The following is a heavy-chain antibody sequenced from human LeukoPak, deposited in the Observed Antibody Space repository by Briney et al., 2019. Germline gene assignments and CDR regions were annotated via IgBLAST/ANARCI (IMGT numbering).Heavy chain of an antibody. CDR1: GDPLSAPDYY. CDR3: ARLWRGIRSPDY. J-gene: IGHJ4*02. Sequence: SETLSLTCSVFGDPLSAPDYYWGWIRQPPGKGLDWIGSINYRRNTYYNPSLKSRVTMSVDTSKNQLSLKLNSVTAADTAVFYCARLWRGIRSPDYWGQGVLVTVSS. D-gene: IGHD1-1*01. CDR2: INYRRNT. V-gene: IGHV4-39*01.